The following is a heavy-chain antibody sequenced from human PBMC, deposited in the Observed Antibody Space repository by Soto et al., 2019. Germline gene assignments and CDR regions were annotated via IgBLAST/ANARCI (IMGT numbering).Heavy chain of an antibody. D-gene: IGHD3-22*01. CDR2: ISSSSSYT. CDR1: GFTFSDYY. Sequence: GGSLRLSCAASGFTFSDYYMSWTRQAPGKGLEWVSYISSSSSYTNYADSVKGRFTISRDNAKNSLYLQMNSLRAEDTAVYYCARDVYYDSSGYYLVEYFDYWGQGTLVTVSS. J-gene: IGHJ4*02. CDR3: ARDVYYDSSGYYLVEYFDY. V-gene: IGHV3-11*06.